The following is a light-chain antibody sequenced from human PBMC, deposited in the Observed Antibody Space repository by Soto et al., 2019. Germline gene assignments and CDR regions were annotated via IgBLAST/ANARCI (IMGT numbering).Light chain of an antibody. CDR3: QYLGA. CDR2: GAF. CDR1: QNIGNA. Sequence: EMDMTQSPATLSVSPGEGATLSCRAAQNIGNALGWYQQRPGQAPRLLIYGAFHRATGIPSRFSGSGSGTDFTLPISSLQPEDSAPYYCQYLGAFGQGTKLQIK. V-gene: IGKV3-15*01. J-gene: IGKJ2*01.